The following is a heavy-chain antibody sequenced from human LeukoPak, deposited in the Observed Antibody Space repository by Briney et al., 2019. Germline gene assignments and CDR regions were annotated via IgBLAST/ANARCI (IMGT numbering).Heavy chain of an antibody. D-gene: IGHD6-19*01. CDR3: AREGSSVAATAYAY. J-gene: IGHJ4*02. CDR1: GYAFTGYY. Sequence: ASVKVSCKASGYAFTGYYMHWVRQAPGQGLEWMGWINPNSGGTNYAQKFQGRVTMTRDTSISTAYMELSRLRSDDTAVYYCAREGSSVAATAYAYWGQGTLVTVSS. CDR2: INPNSGGT. V-gene: IGHV1-2*02.